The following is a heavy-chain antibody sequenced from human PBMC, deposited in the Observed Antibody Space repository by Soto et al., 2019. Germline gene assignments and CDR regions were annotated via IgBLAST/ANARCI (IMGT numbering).Heavy chain of an antibody. J-gene: IGHJ4*02. CDR1: GFTFSTYS. CDR3: ARDRDYDSSVLDQ. D-gene: IGHD3-22*01. V-gene: IGHV3-48*02. CDR2: ITSHSTTM. Sequence: EEQLVESGGGLVQPGGSLRLSCAASGFTFSTYSMNWVRQAPGKGLAWLSYITSHSTTMFYADSVKGRFTISRDNAKNSLYLQMSSLRDEDTAVYYCARDRDYDSSVLDQWGQGTLVTVSS.